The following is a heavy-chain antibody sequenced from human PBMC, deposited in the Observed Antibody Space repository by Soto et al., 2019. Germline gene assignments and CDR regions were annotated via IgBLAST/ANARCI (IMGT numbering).Heavy chain of an antibody. CDR2: IKQDGREK. CDR1: GFTFSSYW. Sequence: EVQLVESGGGLVQPGGSLRLSCAASGFTFSSYWMSWVRQAPGKGLEWVANIKQDGREKYYVDSVKGRFTISRDNSKNSLYLQMHRLRAEDTAVYYCARVIGLGADYWGQGTLVTVSS. CDR3: ARVIGLGADY. J-gene: IGHJ4*02. V-gene: IGHV3-7*01. D-gene: IGHD3-16*01.